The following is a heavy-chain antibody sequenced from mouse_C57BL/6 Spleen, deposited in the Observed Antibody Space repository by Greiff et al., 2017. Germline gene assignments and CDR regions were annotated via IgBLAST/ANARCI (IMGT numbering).Heavy chain of an antibody. CDR1: GYTFTDYE. V-gene: IGHV1-15*01. CDR3: TRPYSNSAKDY. D-gene: IGHD2-5*01. J-gene: IGHJ4*01. Sequence: QVQLQQSGAELVRPGASVTLSCKASGYTFTDYEMHWVKQTPVHGLEWIGAIDPETGGTAYNQKFKGKAILTADQSSSTAYMELRSLTSGDSAVYYCTRPYSNSAKDYWGQGTSVTVSS. CDR2: IDPETGGT.